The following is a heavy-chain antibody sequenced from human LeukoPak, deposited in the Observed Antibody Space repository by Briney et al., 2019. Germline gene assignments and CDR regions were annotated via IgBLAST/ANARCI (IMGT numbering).Heavy chain of an antibody. CDR3: TGGVVVPFDY. Sequence: PGRSLRLSCAASGFTFDDYAMHWVRQAPGKGLEWVSGISWNSGSIGYADSVKDRFTISRDNAKNSLYLQMNSLRAEDTALYYCTGGVVVPFDYWGQGTLVTVSS. D-gene: IGHD2-15*01. CDR1: GFTFDDYA. J-gene: IGHJ4*02. V-gene: IGHV3-9*01. CDR2: ISWNSGSI.